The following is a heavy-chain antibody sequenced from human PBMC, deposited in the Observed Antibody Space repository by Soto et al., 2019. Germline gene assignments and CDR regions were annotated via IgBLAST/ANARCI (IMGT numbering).Heavy chain of an antibody. CDR2: IPYDGSNK. CDR3: ARYLRGDFWNPKHGMDV. J-gene: IGHJ6*02. V-gene: IGHV3-30*03. Sequence: QVQLVESGGGVVQPGRSLRLSCAASGFMFNTYGMHWVRQAPGKGLEWVAVIPYDGSNKYYADSVKGRFTISRDNSKNTLDLQMNSLRAEDTAVYYCARYLRGDFWNPKHGMDVWGQGTTVTVSS. D-gene: IGHD3-3*01. CDR1: GFMFNTYG.